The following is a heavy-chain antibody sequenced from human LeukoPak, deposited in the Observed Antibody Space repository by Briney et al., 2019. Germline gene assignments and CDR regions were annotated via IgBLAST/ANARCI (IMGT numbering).Heavy chain of an antibody. J-gene: IGHJ4*02. CDR3: ARGRYTFDY. CDR2: IYYSGSS. Sequence: PSETLSLTCTVSGGSISSGDYYWSWIRQPPGKGLEWIGYIYYSGSSYYIPSLESRVTMSVDTSKNQFSLKLSSVTAADTAVYYCARGRYTFDYWGQGTLVTVSS. V-gene: IGHV4-30-4*02. CDR1: GGSISSGDYY. D-gene: IGHD1-1*01.